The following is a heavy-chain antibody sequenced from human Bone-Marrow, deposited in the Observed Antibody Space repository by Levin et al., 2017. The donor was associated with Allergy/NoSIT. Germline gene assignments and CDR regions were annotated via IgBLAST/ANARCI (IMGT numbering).Heavy chain of an antibody. V-gene: IGHV1-69*04. CDR3: ARDRVGYSSSWTLGPSGY. D-gene: IGHD6-13*01. J-gene: IGHJ4*02. CDR1: GGTFSSYA. CDR2: IIPILGIA. Sequence: SVKVSCKASGGTFSSYAISWVRQAPGQGREWMGRIIPILGIANYAKKFQGRVTITADKSTSTAYMELRSLRSEDTAVYYCARDRVGYSSSWTLGPSGYWGQGTLVTVSS.